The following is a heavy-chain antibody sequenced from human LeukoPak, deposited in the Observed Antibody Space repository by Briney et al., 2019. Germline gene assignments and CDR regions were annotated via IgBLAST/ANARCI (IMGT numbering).Heavy chain of an antibody. V-gene: IGHV3-66*01. CDR3: VRDGTYYYYSGSYLPNL. CDR2: IYGGGST. CDR1: GFTVSNNY. J-gene: IGHJ4*02. Sequence: PGGSLRLSCAASGFTVSNNYMSWVRQAPGKGLEWVSVIYGGGSTYYADSVKGRFTISRDNSKNSLYLQMKSLGVEDTAVYYCVRDGTYYYYSGSYLPNLWGQGTLVIVSS. D-gene: IGHD3-10*01.